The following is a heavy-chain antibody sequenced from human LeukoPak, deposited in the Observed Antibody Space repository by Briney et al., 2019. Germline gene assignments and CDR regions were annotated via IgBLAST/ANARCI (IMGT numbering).Heavy chain of an antibody. V-gene: IGHV1-69*05. D-gene: IGHD3-22*01. J-gene: IGHJ4*02. CDR3: ARHLQTYYYDSSGYFDY. CDR2: IIPIFGTA. Sequence: SVKVSRTASGGTFSSHAISWMRQAPGQGLEWIGRIIPIFGTANYAQKFQGRVTITTDESTSTAYMELSSQRSEDTAVYHCARHLQTYYYDSSGYFDYWGQGTLVTVSS. CDR1: GGTFSSHA.